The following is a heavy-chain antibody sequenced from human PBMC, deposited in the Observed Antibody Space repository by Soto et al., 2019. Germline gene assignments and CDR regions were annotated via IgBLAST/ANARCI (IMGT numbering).Heavy chain of an antibody. CDR2: MNPGSGDT. D-gene: IGHD5-18*01. J-gene: IGHJ5*02. CDR3: ARMASFGSLNWFDP. Sequence: WASVKVSCKAPGYTFTNNDVTWVRQATGQGLEWMGWMNPGSGDTGYAQKFQGRVTMTRNISIATAYMELSSLRSEDTAIYYCARMASFGSLNWFDPWGQGTLVTVSS. V-gene: IGHV1-8*01. CDR1: GYTFTNND.